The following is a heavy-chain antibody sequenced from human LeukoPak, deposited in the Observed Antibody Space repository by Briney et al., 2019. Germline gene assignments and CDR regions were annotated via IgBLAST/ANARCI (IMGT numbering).Heavy chain of an antibody. CDR2: IYTSGST. CDR3: ARETGLGWFDP. V-gene: IGHV4-61*02. CDR1: GGSISSSSYY. Sequence: PSETLSLTCTVSGGSISSSSYYWSWIRQPAGKGLEWIGRIYTSGSTNYNPSLKSRVTISVDTSKNQFSLKLSSVTAADTAVYYCARETGLGWFDPWGQGTLVTVSS. J-gene: IGHJ5*02.